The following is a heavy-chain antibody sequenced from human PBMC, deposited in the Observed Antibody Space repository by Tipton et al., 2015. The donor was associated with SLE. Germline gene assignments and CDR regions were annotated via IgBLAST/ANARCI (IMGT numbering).Heavy chain of an antibody. CDR2: IYYSGST. Sequence: LRLSCTVSGASISSYYYSWIRQPPGKGLEWIGHIYYSGSTYYSPSLKGRVTISVDASKNQFSLRLTSVTAADTAVYYCVRAKGSGSYSSGQFDSWGQGSLVAVSS. CDR3: VRAKGSGSYSSGQFDS. V-gene: IGHV4-59*01. J-gene: IGHJ4*02. CDR1: GASISSYY. D-gene: IGHD3-10*01.